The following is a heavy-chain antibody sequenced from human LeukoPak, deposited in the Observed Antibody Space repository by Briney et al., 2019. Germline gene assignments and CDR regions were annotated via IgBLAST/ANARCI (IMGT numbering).Heavy chain of an antibody. V-gene: IGHV3-48*03. J-gene: IGHJ4*02. D-gene: IGHD2/OR15-2a*01. CDR1: GFTFSSYE. Sequence: GGSLRLSCAASGFTFSSYEMNWVRQAPGKGLEWVSYISSSGSTIYYADSVKGRFTISRDNSKNTLYLQMNSLRAEDTAVYYCAKGLLCLDYWGQGTLVTVSS. CDR3: AKGLLCLDY. CDR2: ISSSGSTI.